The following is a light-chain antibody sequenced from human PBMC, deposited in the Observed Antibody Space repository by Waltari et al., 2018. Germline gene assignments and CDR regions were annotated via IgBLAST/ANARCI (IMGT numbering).Light chain of an antibody. CDR3: QQRGTWPPIT. J-gene: IGKJ5*01. CDR2: HAS. Sequence: EIVLTQSPVILSLSPGETATLSCRASQIVTNYLAWYQQRPGQAPRLLIYHASNRATGIPARLSGSGSGTDFTLTINSLEPEDFAVYYCQQRGTWPPITFGQGTRLEIK. CDR1: QIVTNY. V-gene: IGKV3-11*01.